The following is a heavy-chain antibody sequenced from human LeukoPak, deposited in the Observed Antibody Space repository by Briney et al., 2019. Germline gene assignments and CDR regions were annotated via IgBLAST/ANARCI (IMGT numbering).Heavy chain of an antibody. V-gene: IGHV4-34*01. CDR3: ARARDGLNDY. D-gene: IGHD5-24*01. Sequence: SETLSLTCAVYGGSFSGYYWSWIRQPPGKGLEWIGEINHSGSTNYNPSLKSRVTISVDTSKNQFSLKLSSVTAADTAVYYRARARDGLNDYWGQGTLVTVSS. CDR1: GGSFSGYY. J-gene: IGHJ4*02. CDR2: INHSGST.